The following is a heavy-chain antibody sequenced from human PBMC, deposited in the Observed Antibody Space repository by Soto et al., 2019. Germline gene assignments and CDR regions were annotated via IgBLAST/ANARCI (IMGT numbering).Heavy chain of an antibody. CDR2: ISAYNGNT. D-gene: IGHD3-22*01. J-gene: IGHJ4*02. Sequence: QVQLVQSGAEVKKPGASVKVSCKASGHTFTSYGISWVRQAPGQGLEWMGWISAYNGNTNYAQKLQGRVTMTTNTSTSTAYMELRSMRSDDTAVYYSAGTRIGYYSFDYWGQGTLVTVSS. CDR3: AGTRIGYYSFDY. V-gene: IGHV1-18*01. CDR1: GHTFTSYG.